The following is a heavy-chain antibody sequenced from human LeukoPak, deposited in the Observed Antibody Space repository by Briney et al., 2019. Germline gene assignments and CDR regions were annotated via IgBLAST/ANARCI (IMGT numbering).Heavy chain of an antibody. CDR2: INSDGSST. D-gene: IGHD1-26*01. J-gene: IGHJ4*02. V-gene: IGHV3-74*01. CDR1: GFTFSSYW. Sequence: GGSLRLSCAASGFTFSSYWMHWVRQAPGKGLVWVSRINSDGSSTSYADSVKGRFTISRDNSKNTLYLQMGSLSAEDMAVYYCARDGGGSPDYWGQGTLVTVSS. CDR3: ARDGGGSPDY.